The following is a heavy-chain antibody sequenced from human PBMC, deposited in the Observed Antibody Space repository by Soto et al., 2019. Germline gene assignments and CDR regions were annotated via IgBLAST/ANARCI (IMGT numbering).Heavy chain of an antibody. D-gene: IGHD2-2*01. V-gene: IGHV3-48*03. CDR3: ARERYCSSTSCYSYFDY. CDR1: GFTFSSYE. Sequence: GESLKISCAASGFTFSSYEMNWVRQAPGKGLEWVSYISSSGSTIYYADSVKGRFTISRDNAKNSLYLQMNSLRAEDTAVYYCARERYCSSTSCYSYFDYWGQGTLVTVSS. CDR2: ISSSGSTI. J-gene: IGHJ4*02.